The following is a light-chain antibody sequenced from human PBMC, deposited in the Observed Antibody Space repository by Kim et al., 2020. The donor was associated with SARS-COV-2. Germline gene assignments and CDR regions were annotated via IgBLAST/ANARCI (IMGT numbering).Light chain of an antibody. V-gene: IGLV1-44*01. CDR1: SSNSGSNT. CDR3: AAWDDSLNGVV. J-gene: IGLJ2*01. CDR2: SNN. Sequence: GKRVTISGSGSSSNSGSNTVTWYQQLPGTAPKLLIYSNNQRPSGVPDRFSGSKSGTSASLAISGLQSEDEADYYCAAWDDSLNGVVFGGGTQLTVL.